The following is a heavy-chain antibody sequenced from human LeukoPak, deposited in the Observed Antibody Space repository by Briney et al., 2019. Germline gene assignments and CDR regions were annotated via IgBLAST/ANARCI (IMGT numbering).Heavy chain of an antibody. J-gene: IGHJ5*02. V-gene: IGHV4-59*01. Sequence: PSETLSLTCTVSGGSISSSNWNWIRQAPGKGLEWIGYITFSGGTNYNPSLGSRVTISLDMSKNPFSLKLTSVTAADTAIYYCARDSVYATNWYDPWGQGTLVTVSS. D-gene: IGHD2-8*01. CDR2: ITFSGGT. CDR3: ARDSVYATNWYDP. CDR1: GGSISSSN.